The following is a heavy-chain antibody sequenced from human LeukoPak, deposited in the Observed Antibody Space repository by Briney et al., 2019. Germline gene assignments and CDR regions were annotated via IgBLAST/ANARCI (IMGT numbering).Heavy chain of an antibody. CDR3: ARDSDLERPAFDP. D-gene: IGHD1-1*01. J-gene: IGHJ5*02. CDR2: IIPIFGTA. V-gene: IGHV1-69*13. CDR1: GGTFSSYA. Sequence: ASVNVSCKASGGTFSSYAISWVRQAPGQGLEWMGGIIPIFGTANYAQKFQGRVTITADESTSTAYMELSSLRSEDTAVYYCARDSDLERPAFDPWGQGTLVTVSS.